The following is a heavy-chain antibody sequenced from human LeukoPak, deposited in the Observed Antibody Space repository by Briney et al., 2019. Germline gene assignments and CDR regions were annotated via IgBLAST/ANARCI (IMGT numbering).Heavy chain of an antibody. D-gene: IGHD1-26*01. CDR1: GDSISDDY. CDR3: ARDDRVSGTSLRWFDP. J-gene: IGHJ5*02. CDR2: IYKSGST. Sequence: SETLSMTCTDPGDSISDDYWSWIRQPAAKGLPWIGLIYKSGSTDYNPSLKSRVTMSIDTSKSQFSLNLSSVTAADTAVYYCARDDRVSGTSLRWFDPWGQGTLVTVSS. V-gene: IGHV4-4*07.